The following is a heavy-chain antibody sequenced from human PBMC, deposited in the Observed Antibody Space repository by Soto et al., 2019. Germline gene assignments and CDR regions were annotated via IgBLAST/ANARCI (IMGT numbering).Heavy chain of an antibody. CDR2: IYYSGST. CDR1: GGSVSSGSYY. V-gene: IGHV4-61*01. CDR3: ARVRAAAGRVNHSWFDP. Sequence: SETLSLTCTVSGGSVSSGSYYWSWIRQPPGKGLEWIGYIYYSGSTNYNPSLKSRVTISVDTSKNQFSLKLSSVTAADTAVYYCARVRAAAGRVNHSWFDPWGQGTLVTVSS. J-gene: IGHJ5*02. D-gene: IGHD6-13*01.